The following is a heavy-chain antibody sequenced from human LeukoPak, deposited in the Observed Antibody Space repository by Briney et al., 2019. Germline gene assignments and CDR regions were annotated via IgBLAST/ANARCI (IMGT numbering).Heavy chain of an antibody. CDR1: GGSISSGGYS. CDR2: IYHSGST. Sequence: SETLSLTCAVSGGSISSGGYSWSWIRQPPGKGLEWIGYIYHSGSTYYNPSLKSRVTISVDTSKNQFSLKLSSVTAADTAVYYCARGDYYYGSGSYFAHMSSCAFDIWGQGTMVTVSS. CDR3: ARGDYYYGSGSYFAHMSSCAFDI. D-gene: IGHD3-10*01. V-gene: IGHV4-30-2*01. J-gene: IGHJ3*02.